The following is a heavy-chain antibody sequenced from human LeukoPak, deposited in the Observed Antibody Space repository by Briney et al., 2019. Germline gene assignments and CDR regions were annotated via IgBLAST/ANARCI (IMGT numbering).Heavy chain of an antibody. D-gene: IGHD2-2*01. CDR2: INPNSGGT. CDR1: GYTFTGYY. CDR3: ARGPPTRYCSSTSCYHWYFDL. Sequence: ASVKVSCKASGYTFTGYYMHWVRQAPGQGLEWMGWINPNSGGTNYAQKFQGRVTMTRDTSISTAYMELSRLRSDDTAVYYCARGPPTRYCSSTSCYHWYFDLWGRGTLVTVSS. J-gene: IGHJ2*01. V-gene: IGHV1-2*02.